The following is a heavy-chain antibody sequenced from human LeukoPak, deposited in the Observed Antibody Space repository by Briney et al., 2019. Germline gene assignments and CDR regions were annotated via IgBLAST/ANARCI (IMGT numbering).Heavy chain of an antibody. J-gene: IGHJ4*02. V-gene: IGHV3-11*01. CDR1: GFPFRDYY. D-gene: IGHD6-6*01. CDR2: ISRSGDTL. CDR3: ARLKAARWLDY. Sequence: GSLRLSRAASGFPFRDYYMTWIRQAPGKGLEWISYISRSGDTLYYADSVEGRFTTSRDNAKNSLYLQMNSLRAEDTAVYYCARLKAARWLDYWGQGTLVTVSS.